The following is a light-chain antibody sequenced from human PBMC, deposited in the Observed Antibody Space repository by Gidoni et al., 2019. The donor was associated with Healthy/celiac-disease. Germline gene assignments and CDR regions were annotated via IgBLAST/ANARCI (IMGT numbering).Light chain of an antibody. CDR3: QQYGSSPRS. Sequence: PATPPSLPPERTAPLCSATHRGVSSYLAWYQQKPGQAPRLLIYGASSRATGIPARFSGSGSGTDFTLTISRLEPEDFAVYYCQQYGSSPRSFGQGTKVEIK. V-gene: IGKV3-20*01. CDR1: HRGVSSY. CDR2: GAS. J-gene: IGKJ2*04.